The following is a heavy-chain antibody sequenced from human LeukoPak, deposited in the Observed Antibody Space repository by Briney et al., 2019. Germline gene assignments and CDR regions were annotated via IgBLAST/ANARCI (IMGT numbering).Heavy chain of an antibody. CDR2: ISSGSTYI. CDR3: AKSKELRIRYYYYMDV. V-gene: IGHV3-21*01. J-gene: IGHJ6*03. Sequence: PGGSLRLSCAASEFTFSSYFMNWVRQTPGKGLEWVSSISSGSTYIYYADSVKGRFTISRDNAKNSLYLQMNSLRAEDTAVYYCAKSKELRIRYYYYMDVWGKGTTVTISS. CDR1: EFTFSSYF. D-gene: IGHD1-7*01.